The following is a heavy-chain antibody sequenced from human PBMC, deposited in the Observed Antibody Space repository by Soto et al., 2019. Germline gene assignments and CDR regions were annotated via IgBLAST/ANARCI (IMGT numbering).Heavy chain of an antibody. J-gene: IGHJ3*02. CDR2: IYYSGST. CDR1: GGSVSSGAYY. D-gene: IGHD5-12*01. V-gene: IGHV4-31*03. CDR3: ARARLRAVYAFDI. Sequence: SETLSLTCTVSGGSVSSGAYYWTWIRQRPGKGLEWIGYIYYSGSTYYSPPLKSRLSISLDTSKNQFSLRLSSVTAADTAMYYCARARLRAVYAFDIWGQGTMVTVSS.